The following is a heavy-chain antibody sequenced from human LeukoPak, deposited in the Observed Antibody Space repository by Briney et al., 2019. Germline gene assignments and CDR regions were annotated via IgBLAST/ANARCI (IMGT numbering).Heavy chain of an antibody. V-gene: IGHV1-2*02. CDR2: INPNSGGT. CDR1: GYTFTGYY. J-gene: IGHJ5*02. Sequence: PVASVKVSCKASGYTFTGYYMHWVRQAPGQGLEWMGWINPNSGGTNYAQKFQGRVTMTRDTSISTAYMELSRLRSDDTAVYYCARVPRITIFGVVTGNDNWFDPWGQGTLVTVSS. D-gene: IGHD3-3*01. CDR3: ARVPRITIFGVVTGNDNWFDP.